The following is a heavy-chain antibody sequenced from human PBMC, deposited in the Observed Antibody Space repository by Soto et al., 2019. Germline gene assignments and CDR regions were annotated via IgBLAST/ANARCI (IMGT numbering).Heavy chain of an antibody. CDR3: AKIAVAGPFDY. CDR2: ISYDGSNK. D-gene: IGHD6-19*01. V-gene: IGHV3-30*18. CDR1: GFTFSSYG. Sequence: AASGFTFSSYGMHWVRQAPGKGLEWVAVISYDGSNKYYADSVKGRFTISRDNSKNTLYLKMNSLRAEDTAVYYCAKIAVAGPFDYWGQGTMVTVSS. J-gene: IGHJ4*02.